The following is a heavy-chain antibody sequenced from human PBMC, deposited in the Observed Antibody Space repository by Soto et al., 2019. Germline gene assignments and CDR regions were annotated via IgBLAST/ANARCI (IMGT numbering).Heavy chain of an antibody. J-gene: IGHJ2*01. V-gene: IGHV3-30-3*01. D-gene: IGHD4-4*01. Sequence: QVQLVESGGGVVQPGRSLRLSCAASGFTFSSYAMHWVRQAPGKGLEWVAVISYDGSNKYYADSVKGRFTISRDNSKNTLYLQMNSLRTEDTAVYYCARPLCSDDYNWGYFDLWGRGTLVTVSS. CDR1: GFTFSSYA. CDR3: ARPLCSDDYNWGYFDL. CDR2: ISYDGSNK.